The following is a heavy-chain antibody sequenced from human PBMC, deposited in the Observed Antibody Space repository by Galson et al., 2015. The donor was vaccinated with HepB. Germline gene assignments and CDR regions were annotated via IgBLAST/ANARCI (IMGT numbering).Heavy chain of an antibody. D-gene: IGHD6-19*01. CDR3: ARLSGGWSRSLDP. CDR2: IYPGDSDT. V-gene: IGHV5-51*01. Sequence: QSGAEVKKPGESLKISCQGSGYSFTNYWIVWVRQMPGKGLVWMGIIYPGDSDTIYSPSFLGQVTISADKSISTAYLQWSSLRASDTALYCCARLSGGWSRSLDPWGQRMVVPV. CDR1: GYSFTNYW. J-gene: IGHJ5*02.